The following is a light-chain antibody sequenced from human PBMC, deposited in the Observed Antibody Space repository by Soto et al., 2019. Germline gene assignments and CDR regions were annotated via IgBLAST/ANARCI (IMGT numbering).Light chain of an antibody. CDR1: QSVSSN. J-gene: IGKJ5*01. V-gene: IGKV3D-15*01. Sequence: ERVMRQCPATLSVSPGERATLSCRASQSVSSNLAWYQQKLGQAPRLLIYGASTRATGIPARFSGSGSGTEFILTISSLQSEDFAVYYCQQYNNWPPLTFGQGTRLEI. CDR3: QQYNNWPPLT. CDR2: GAS.